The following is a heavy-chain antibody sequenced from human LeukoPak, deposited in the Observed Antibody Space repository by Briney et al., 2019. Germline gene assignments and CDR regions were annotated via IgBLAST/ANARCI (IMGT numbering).Heavy chain of an antibody. CDR2: IRYDESYQ. CDR3: AAIAAAALY. J-gene: IGHJ4*02. V-gene: IGHV3-30*02. D-gene: IGHD6-25*01. Sequence: GSLRLSCATPGFTFSGYGMHWVRQAPGKGLEWVAYIRYDESYQYYVDSVRGRFTISRDNSKNMLFLQMNSLGAEDTAVYYCAAIAAAALYWGQGTQVTVSS. CDR1: GFTFSGYG.